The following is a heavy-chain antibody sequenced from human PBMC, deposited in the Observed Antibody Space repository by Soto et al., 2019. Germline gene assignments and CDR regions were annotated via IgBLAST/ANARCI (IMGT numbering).Heavy chain of an antibody. Sequence: QVQLQESGPGLVKPSETLSLTCTISGGSISSYYWSWIRQPPGKGLEWIGYIYYSGSTNYNPSLKSRVTISVDTAKNQFSLKLSSVTAADTAVYYCASQSYSSSFKNYYYYGMDVWGQGTTVTVYS. V-gene: IGHV4-59*01. CDR1: GGSISSYY. CDR2: IYYSGST. CDR3: ASQSYSSSFKNYYYYGMDV. D-gene: IGHD6-6*01. J-gene: IGHJ6*02.